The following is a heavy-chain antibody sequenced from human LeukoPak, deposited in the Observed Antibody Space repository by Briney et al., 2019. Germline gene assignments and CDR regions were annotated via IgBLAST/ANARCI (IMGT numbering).Heavy chain of an antibody. V-gene: IGHV3-23*01. CDR3: AKDSGSYYYFDY. D-gene: IGHD1-26*01. CDR2: ISGSGGST. Sequence: GGSLRLSCAASGITFSSYAMSWVRQAPGKGLEWVSAISGSGGSTYYADSVKGRFTISRDNSKNTLYLQMNSLRAEDTAVYYCAKDSGSYYYFDYWGQGTLVTVSS. CDR1: GITFSSYA. J-gene: IGHJ4*02.